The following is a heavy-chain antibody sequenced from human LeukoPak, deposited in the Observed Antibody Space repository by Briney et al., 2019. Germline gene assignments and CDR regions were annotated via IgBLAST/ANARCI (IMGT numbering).Heavy chain of an antibody. Sequence: SETLSLTCTVSGGSISSYYWSWIRQPPGKGLEWIGYIYYSGSTNYNPSLKSRVTISVDTSKNQFSLKLSSVTAADTAVYYCARDRYSSGWFYFDILGQGTMATVSS. V-gene: IGHV4-59*01. CDR1: GGSISSYY. CDR2: IYYSGST. J-gene: IGHJ3*02. CDR3: ARDRYSSGWFYFDI. D-gene: IGHD6-19*01.